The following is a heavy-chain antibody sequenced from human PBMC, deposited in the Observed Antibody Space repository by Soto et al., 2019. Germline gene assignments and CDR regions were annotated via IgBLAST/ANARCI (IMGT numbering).Heavy chain of an antibody. CDR2: ISGSGGST. V-gene: IGHV3-23*01. J-gene: IGHJ6*02. Sequence: GGSLRLSCAASGLTCSSYAMSWVRQAPGTGLEWVSAISGSGGSTYYADSVKGRFTISRDNSKNTLYLQMNSLRAEDTAVYYCSKWDGSSSWYGYYYGMDVWGQGTTVTVSS. CDR1: GLTCSSYA. CDR3: SKWDGSSSWYGYYYGMDV. D-gene: IGHD6-13*01.